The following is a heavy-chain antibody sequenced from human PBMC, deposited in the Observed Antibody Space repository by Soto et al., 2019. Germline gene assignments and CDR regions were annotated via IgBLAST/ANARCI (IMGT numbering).Heavy chain of an antibody. Sequence: PSETLSLTCAVYGGSFSGYYWSWIRQPPGKGLEWIGEINHSGSTNYNPSLKSRVTISVDTSKNQFSLKLSSVTAADTAVYYCARGLTRDNWFDPWGQGTLVTVS. CDR3: ARGLTRDNWFDP. CDR2: INHSGST. V-gene: IGHV4-34*01. CDR1: GGSFSGYY. J-gene: IGHJ5*02.